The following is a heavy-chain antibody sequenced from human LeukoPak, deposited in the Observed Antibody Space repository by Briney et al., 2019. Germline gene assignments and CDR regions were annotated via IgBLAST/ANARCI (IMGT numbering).Heavy chain of an antibody. CDR2: ARKRANSYST. CDR1: GFIFSDYY. V-gene: IGHV3-72*01. J-gene: IGHJ4*02. CDR3: ARAPLDCSRGTCYSTFDY. D-gene: IGHD2-15*01. Sequence: GGSLRLSCAASGFIFSDYYMDWVRQAPGKGLEWVGRARKRANSYSTEYAASVQGRFIISRDDSKNSVYLQMNGLKTEDTAVYFCARAPLDCSRGTCYSTFDYWGQGTLVTVSS.